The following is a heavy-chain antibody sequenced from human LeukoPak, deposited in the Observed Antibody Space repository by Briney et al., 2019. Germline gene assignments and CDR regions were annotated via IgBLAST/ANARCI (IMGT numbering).Heavy chain of an antibody. CDR3: GRDPNVDYIGAFEF. CDR2: IKGSGSYA. Sequence: GGSLRLSSVGSDFTFANYAMTWVRLTPGKGLEWVSSIKGSGSYAMYADSENGRFTTSRDNSRNTIFLQMTSLRAEDTDIYYCGRDPNVDYIGAFEFWGLGTLVSVSS. D-gene: IGHD4-11*01. V-gene: IGHV3-23*01. CDR1: DFTFANYA. J-gene: IGHJ3*01.